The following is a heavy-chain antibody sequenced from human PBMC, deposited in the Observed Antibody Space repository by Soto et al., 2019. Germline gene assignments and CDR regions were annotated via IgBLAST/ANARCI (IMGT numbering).Heavy chain of an antibody. CDR1: GYTFTNNG. Sequence: QVQLVQSGAEVKKPGASVKVSCKASGYTFTNNGISWVRQAPGQGLEWVGWISAYNGYTKYAQKFQGRVTMTTDASTSTAYMELTSLTSDDTAVYYCARDERARPDLFDYWGQGTLVTVSS. J-gene: IGHJ4*02. CDR3: ARDERARPDLFDY. V-gene: IGHV1-18*01. D-gene: IGHD6-6*01. CDR2: ISAYNGYT.